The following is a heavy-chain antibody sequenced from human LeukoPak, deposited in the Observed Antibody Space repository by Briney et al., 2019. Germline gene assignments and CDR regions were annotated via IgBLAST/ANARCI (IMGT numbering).Heavy chain of an antibody. V-gene: IGHV4-59*01. CDR3: ARDHTGSSRFDP. CDR2: FFYSGNT. J-gene: IGHJ5*02. D-gene: IGHD1-26*01. CDR1: GGSISTYY. Sequence: PSETLSLTCTVSGGSISTYYWSWIRQPPGKGLEWIGYFFYSGNTNYNPSLKSRVTISLDTSKNQFSLNLTSVPAADTAVYYCARDHTGSSRFDPRGQGTLVTVSS.